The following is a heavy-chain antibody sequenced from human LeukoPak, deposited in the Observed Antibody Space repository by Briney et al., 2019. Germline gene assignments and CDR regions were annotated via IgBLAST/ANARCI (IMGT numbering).Heavy chain of an antibody. CDR1: GFTFSSYA. D-gene: IGHD3-3*01. Sequence: AGGSLRLSCAASGFTFSSYAMSWVRQAPGKGLEWGSAISGSGGSTYYADSVKGRFTISRDNAKNTLYLQMNSLRAEDTAVYYCARVGPEATSLRFLEWLSYWGQGTLVTVSS. CDR3: ARVGPEATSLRFLEWLSY. CDR2: ISGSGGST. J-gene: IGHJ4*02. V-gene: IGHV3-23*01.